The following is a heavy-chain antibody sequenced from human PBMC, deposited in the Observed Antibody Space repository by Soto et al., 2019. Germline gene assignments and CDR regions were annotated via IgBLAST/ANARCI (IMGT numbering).Heavy chain of an antibody. CDR1: GFTFSSYG. CDR2: IWYDGSNK. Sequence: GGSLRLSCAASGFTFSSYGMHWVRQAPGKGLEWVAVIWYDGSNKYYADSVKGRFTISRDNSKNTLYLQMNSLRAEDTAVYYCARETIFGVVPPSYYGMDVWGQGTTVTVSS. CDR3: ARETIFGVVPPSYYGMDV. D-gene: IGHD3-3*01. J-gene: IGHJ6*02. V-gene: IGHV3-33*01.